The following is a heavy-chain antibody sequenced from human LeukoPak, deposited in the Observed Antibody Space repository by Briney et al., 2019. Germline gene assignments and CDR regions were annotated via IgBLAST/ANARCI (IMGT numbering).Heavy chain of an antibody. J-gene: IGHJ4*02. D-gene: IGHD2-2*01. Sequence: HPGGSLRLSCAASGFTFSSYWMSWVRQAPGKGLEWVANIKKDGSEKYYVDSVKGRFTISRDNAKNSLYLQMNSLRAEDTAVYYCARDQRYCSSSSCPWEPFDYWGQGTLVTVSS. CDR1: GFTFSSYW. V-gene: IGHV3-7*05. CDR3: ARDQRYCSSSSCPWEPFDY. CDR2: IKKDGSEK.